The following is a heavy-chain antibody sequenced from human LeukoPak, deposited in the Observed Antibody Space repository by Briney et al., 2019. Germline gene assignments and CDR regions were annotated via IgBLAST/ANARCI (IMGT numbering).Heavy chain of an antibody. V-gene: IGHV4-34*01. CDR2: IYYSGST. J-gene: IGHJ5*02. Sequence: SETLSLTCAVYGGSFSGYYWSWIRQPPGKGLEWIGSIYYSGSTYYNPSLKSRVTISVDTSKNQFSLKLSSVTAADTAVYYCARARYCSSSGCYTSWFDPWGQGTLVTVSS. CDR3: ARARYCSSSGCYTSWFDP. D-gene: IGHD2-2*02. CDR1: GGSFSGYY.